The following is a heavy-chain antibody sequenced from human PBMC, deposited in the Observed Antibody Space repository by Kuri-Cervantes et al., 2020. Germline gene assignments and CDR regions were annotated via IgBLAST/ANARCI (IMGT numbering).Heavy chain of an antibody. Sequence: GESLKISCAASGFTFSSYAMSWVRQAPGKGLEWVSAISGSGGSTYYADSVKGWFTISRDNSKNTLYLQMNSLRAEDTAVYYCAKSDATTYYDFWSGYYSGFDYWGQGTLVTVSS. CDR1: GFTFSSYA. J-gene: IGHJ4*02. V-gene: IGHV3-23*01. CDR3: AKSDATTYYDFWSGYYSGFDY. D-gene: IGHD3-3*01. CDR2: ISGSGGST.